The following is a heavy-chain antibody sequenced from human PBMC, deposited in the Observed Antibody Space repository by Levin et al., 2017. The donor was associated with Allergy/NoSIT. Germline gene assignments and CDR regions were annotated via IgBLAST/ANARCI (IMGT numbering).Heavy chain of an antibody. CDR1: GGSIQSYY. V-gene: IGHV4-4*07. CDR2: IYSSGST. Sequence: GSLRLSCTVSGGSIQSYYWNWIRQAAGKGLEWIGQIYSSGSTNYNPSFNGRLTMSVDRSKKHFSLRLSSVTAADTAVYYCAGRGPRRDGAFDIWGQGRMVTVSS. D-gene: IGHD2-21*01. CDR3: AGRGPRRDGAFDI. J-gene: IGHJ3*02.